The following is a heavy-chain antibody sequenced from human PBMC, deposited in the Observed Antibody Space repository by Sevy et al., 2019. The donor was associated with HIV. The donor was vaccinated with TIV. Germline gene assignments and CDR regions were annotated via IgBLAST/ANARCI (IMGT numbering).Heavy chain of an antibody. V-gene: IGHV4-59*01. D-gene: IGHD2-15*01. J-gene: IGHJ3*02. Sequence: SETLSLTCTVSGGSISSYYWSWIRQPPGKGLEWIGYIYYSGSTNYNPSLKSRVTISVDTSKNQFSLKVSSVTAADTAVYYCASTRYCSGGSCYLKEDDAFDIWGQGTMVTVSS. CDR1: GGSISSYY. CDR3: ASTRYCSGGSCYLKEDDAFDI. CDR2: IYYSGST.